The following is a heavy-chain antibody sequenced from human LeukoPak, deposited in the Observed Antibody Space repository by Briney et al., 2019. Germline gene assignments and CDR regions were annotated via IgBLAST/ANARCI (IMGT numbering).Heavy chain of an antibody. V-gene: IGHV3-13*01. CDR2: IGTAGDT. Sequence: TGGSLRLSCAASGFTFSSYDMHWVRQATGRGLEWVSAIGTAGDTYYPGSVKGRFTISRENAKNSLYLQMNSLRAEDTAVYYCAKGGYTSYFDYWGQGTLVTVSS. CDR1: GFTFSSYD. D-gene: IGHD2-2*02. CDR3: AKGGYTSYFDY. J-gene: IGHJ4*02.